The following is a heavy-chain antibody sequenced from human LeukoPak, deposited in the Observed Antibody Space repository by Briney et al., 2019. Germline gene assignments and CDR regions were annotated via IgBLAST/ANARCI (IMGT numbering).Heavy chain of an antibody. CDR1: GYTFTSYG. CDR2: ISAYNGNT. D-gene: IGHD3-22*01. V-gene: IGHV1-18*01. J-gene: IGHJ4*02. CDR3: ARSYDSSGYYSPGGY. Sequence: GASVKVSCKASGYTFTSYGISWVRQAPGQGLEWMGWISAYNGNTNYAQKLQGRVTMTTDTSTSTAYMELSSLRSEDTAVYYCARSYDSSGYYSPGGYWGQGTLVTVSS.